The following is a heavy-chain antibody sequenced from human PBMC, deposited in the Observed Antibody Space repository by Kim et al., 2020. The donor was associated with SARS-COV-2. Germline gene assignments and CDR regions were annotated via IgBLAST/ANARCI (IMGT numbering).Heavy chain of an antibody. CDR2: INHSGST. CDR1: GGSFSGYY. CDR3: ARGGEQWLERRFDP. Sequence: SETLSLTCAVYGGSFSGYYWSWIRQPPGKGLEWIGEINHSGSTNYNPSLKSRVTISVDTSKNQFSLKLSSVTAADTAVYYCARGGEQWLERRFDPWGQGTLVTVSS. J-gene: IGHJ5*02. V-gene: IGHV4-34*01. D-gene: IGHD6-19*01.